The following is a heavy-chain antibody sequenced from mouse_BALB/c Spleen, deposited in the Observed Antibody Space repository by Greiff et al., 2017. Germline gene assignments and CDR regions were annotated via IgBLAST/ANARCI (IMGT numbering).Heavy chain of an antibody. CDR1: GFSLTDYG. Sequence: VKLMESGPGLVAPSQSLSITCTVSGFSLTDYGVSWIRQPPGKGLEWLGVIWGGGSTYYNSALKSRLSISKENSKSQVFLKMNSLQTDDTAMYYCAKQGYYGSSYESAMDYWGQGTSVTVSS. V-gene: IGHV2-6-5*01. D-gene: IGHD1-1*01. CDR2: IWGGGST. CDR3: AKQGYYGSSYESAMDY. J-gene: IGHJ4*01.